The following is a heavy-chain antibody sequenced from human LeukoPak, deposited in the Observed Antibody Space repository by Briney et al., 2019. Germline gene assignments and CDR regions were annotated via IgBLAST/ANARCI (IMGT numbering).Heavy chain of an antibody. V-gene: IGHV4-39*01. J-gene: IGHJ5*02. CDR3: ARQGRSLNWFDP. CDR2: IYYSGST. D-gene: IGHD2-15*01. Sequence: SETLSLTCTVSGGSISSGGYYWSWIRQPPGKGLEWIGSIYYSGSTYYNPSLKSRVTISVDTSKNQFSLKLSSVTAADTAVYYCARQGRSLNWFDPWGQGTLVTVSS. CDR1: GGSISSGGYY.